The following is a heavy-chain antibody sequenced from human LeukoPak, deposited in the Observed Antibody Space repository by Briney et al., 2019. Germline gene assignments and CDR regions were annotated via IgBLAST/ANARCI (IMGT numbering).Heavy chain of an antibody. CDR3: ARDHHPGYHDSLGFNWLDP. CDR1: GFVFSNFV. V-gene: IGHV3-74*01. CDR2: IPTDDNPT. J-gene: IGHJ5*02. Sequence: AGGSLRLSCAASGFVFSNFVMHWVRQAPGKGLVWVSRIPTDDNPTNYADFVQGRFTISRDNAKNTVYLQMNNLRAEDTAVYYCARDHHPGYHDSLGFNWLDPWGQGTLVSVSS. D-gene: IGHD3-22*01.